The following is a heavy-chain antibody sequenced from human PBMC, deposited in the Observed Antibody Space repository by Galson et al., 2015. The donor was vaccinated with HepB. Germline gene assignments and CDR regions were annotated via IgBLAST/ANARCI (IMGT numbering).Heavy chain of an antibody. CDR2: IIPIFGTA. CDR1: GGTFSSYA. J-gene: IGHJ3*02. V-gene: IGHV1-69*13. Sequence: SVKVSCKASGGTFSSYAISWVRQAPGQGLEWMGGIIPIFGTANYAQKFQGRVTITADESTSTAYMELSSLRSEDTAVYYCARDNTLSGVATSGGHAFDIWGQGTMVTVSS. CDR3: ARDNTLSGVATSGGHAFDI. D-gene: IGHD5-12*01.